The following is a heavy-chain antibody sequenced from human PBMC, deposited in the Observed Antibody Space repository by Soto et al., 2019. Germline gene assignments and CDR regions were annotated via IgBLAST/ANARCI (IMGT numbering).Heavy chain of an antibody. Sequence: EVQLVESGGDLVQRGGSLRLSCAASGFDFGIYSMNWVRQAPGKGLEWISYINGSSTTLYYADSVRGRFIISRDNAENSLYLQMNSLRDDDTAVYFCARGDRVRCNGGHCFSDGLFLSWGQGTLVTVSP. J-gene: IGHJ5*02. V-gene: IGHV3-48*02. CDR1: GFDFGIYS. CDR2: INGSSTTL. D-gene: IGHD2-21*02. CDR3: ARGDRVRCNGGHCFSDGLFLS.